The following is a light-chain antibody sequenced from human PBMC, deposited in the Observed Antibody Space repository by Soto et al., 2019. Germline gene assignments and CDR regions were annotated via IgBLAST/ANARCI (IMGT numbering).Light chain of an antibody. J-gene: IGKJ1*01. V-gene: IGKV3-20*01. Sequence: EIVLTQSPGTLSLSPGESATLSCRASQTVSNIYLAWYQQAPGQAPRLLIYGASSRATGIPDRFSGSGSGTDFTLTISRLEPEDFAVYYCQQYGSSPRTFGQGTKVDI. CDR3: QQYGSSPRT. CDR1: QTVSNIY. CDR2: GAS.